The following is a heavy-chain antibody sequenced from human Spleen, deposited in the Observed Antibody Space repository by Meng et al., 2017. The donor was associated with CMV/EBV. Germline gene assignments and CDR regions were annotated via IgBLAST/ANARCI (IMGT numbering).Heavy chain of an antibody. J-gene: IGHJ6*02. Sequence: GESLQISCVASGCIFRNYGMNWVRQAPGKGLEWVSYISSSGSSINYADSVKGRFTISRDNAKNSLYLQMNRLRAEDTAVYFCARTGGTYSSSTYYFYYGGMDVWGLGATVTVSS. CDR3: ARTGGTYSSSTYYFYYGGMDV. D-gene: IGHD3-22*01. CDR2: ISSSGSSI. CDR1: GCIFRNYG. V-gene: IGHV3-48*03.